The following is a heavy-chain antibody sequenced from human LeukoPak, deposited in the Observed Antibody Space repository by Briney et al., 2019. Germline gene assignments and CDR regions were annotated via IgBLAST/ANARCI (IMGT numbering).Heavy chain of an antibody. V-gene: IGHV5-51*01. CDR1: GYSFTSYW. J-gene: IGHJ3*02. CDR2: IYPGDSDT. Sequence: GESLKISCEGSGYSFTSYWIAWVRQMPGKGLEWMGIIYPGDSDTRYSPSFQGQVTISADKSISTAYLQWSSLKASDTAMYYCARPGFWGSGSYAFDIWGQGTMVTVSS. D-gene: IGHD3-10*01. CDR3: ARPGFWGSGSYAFDI.